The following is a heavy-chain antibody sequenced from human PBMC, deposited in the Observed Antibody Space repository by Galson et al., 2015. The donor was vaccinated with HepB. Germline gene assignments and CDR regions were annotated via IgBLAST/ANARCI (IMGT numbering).Heavy chain of an antibody. Sequence: SLRLSCATSRFRFTSYAMSWVRQAPGKGLEWISAISGGGETSYYADSVKGRFTISRDNSKHTLYLQMNSLRVEDTAVYYCANTPDYYYDSPDSVGFYFGGQGTLVTVSS. V-gene: IGHV3-23*01. CDR3: ANTPDYYYDSPDSVGFYF. CDR1: RFRFTSYA. CDR2: ISGGGETS. J-gene: IGHJ4*02. D-gene: IGHD3-22*01.